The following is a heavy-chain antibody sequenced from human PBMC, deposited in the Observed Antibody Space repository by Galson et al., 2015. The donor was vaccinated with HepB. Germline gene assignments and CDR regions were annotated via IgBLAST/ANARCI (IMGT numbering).Heavy chain of an antibody. CDR2: IIPILGIA. V-gene: IGHV1-69*04. CDR3: ARDGIAAATPLDY. J-gene: IGHJ4*02. Sequence: SVKVSCKASGGTLSSYTISWVRQAPGQGLEWMGRIIPILGIANYAQEFQGRVTITADKSTSTAYMELSSLRSEDTAVYYCARDGIAAATPLDYWGQGTLVTVSS. D-gene: IGHD6-13*01. CDR1: GGTLSSYT.